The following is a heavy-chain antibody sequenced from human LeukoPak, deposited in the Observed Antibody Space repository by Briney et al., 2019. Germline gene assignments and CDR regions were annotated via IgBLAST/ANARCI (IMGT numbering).Heavy chain of an antibody. CDR3: ARDHNWAFDS. V-gene: IGHV3-21*05. D-gene: IGHD1-20*01. Sequence: GGSLRLSCAASGFIFSDYSMNWVRQAPGRGLEWLSYIGLDSGFTSYADSVKSRFTISSDTARNSLYLHLNSLRAEDTALYFCARDHNWAFDSWGQGTLVTVSS. J-gene: IGHJ4*02. CDR2: IGLDSGFT. CDR1: GFIFSDYS.